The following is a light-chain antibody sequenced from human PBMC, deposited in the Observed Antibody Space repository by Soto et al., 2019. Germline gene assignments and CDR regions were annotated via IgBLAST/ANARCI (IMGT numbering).Light chain of an antibody. J-gene: IGLJ2*01. Sequence: QSALTQPASVSGSPGQSITISCTGTSSDIGVYNFVSWYQQHPGKAPKLMIYDVNLRPSGVSDRFSGSKSGNTASLTISGLQAEDEAHYYCSSYATSTVFGGGTTLTVL. CDR3: SSYATSTV. V-gene: IGLV2-14*01. CDR1: SSDIGVYNF. CDR2: DVN.